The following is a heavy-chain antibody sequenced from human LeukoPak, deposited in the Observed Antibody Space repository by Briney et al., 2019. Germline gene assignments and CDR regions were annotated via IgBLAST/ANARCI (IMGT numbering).Heavy chain of an antibody. J-gene: IGHJ5*02. CDR3: AGDPGGWFDP. D-gene: IGHD3-10*01. CDR1: GGSISGFY. V-gene: IGHV4-59*12. CDR2: IYYSGST. Sequence: SETLSLTCTVSGGSISGFYWTWIRQSPGKGLEWIGYIYYSGSTDYNPSLKSRVSISLDTSKNQFSLKLSSVTAADTAVYYCAGDPGGWFDPWGQGALVTVSS.